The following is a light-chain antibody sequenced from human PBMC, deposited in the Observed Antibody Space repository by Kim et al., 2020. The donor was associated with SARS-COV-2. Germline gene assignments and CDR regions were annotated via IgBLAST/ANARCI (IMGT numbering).Light chain of an antibody. CDR3: QETFTTPPYI. CDR2: GVS. J-gene: IGKJ2*01. Sequence: GDRVTITCRASQAITVYVNWYQQKPGKAPKLLIYGVSTLQSGVPSRFVGSGSGTDFALTISGLEPEDFATYYCQETFTTPPYIFGQGTKLEI. CDR1: QAITVY. V-gene: IGKV1-39*01.